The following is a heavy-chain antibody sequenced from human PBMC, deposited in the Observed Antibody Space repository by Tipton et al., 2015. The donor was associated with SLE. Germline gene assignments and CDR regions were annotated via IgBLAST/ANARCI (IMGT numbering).Heavy chain of an antibody. CDR1: GFTFSDYA. V-gene: IGHV3-33*08. Sequence: SLRLSCAASGFTFSDYAFHWVRQTPGKGLEWVAVIWYDGTNKYYADSVMGRFTISRDNSKNTLSLQMHSLRAGDTALYYCARGDTGELDYWGQGTLVTVST. CDR2: IWYDGTNK. J-gene: IGHJ4*02. D-gene: IGHD1-1*01. CDR3: ARGDTGELDY.